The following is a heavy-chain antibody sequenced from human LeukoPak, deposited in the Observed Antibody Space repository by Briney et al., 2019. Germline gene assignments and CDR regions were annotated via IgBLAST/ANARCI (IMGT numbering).Heavy chain of an antibody. J-gene: IGHJ3*02. V-gene: IGHV3-23*01. CDR2: ISGSGGST. Sequence: QPGGSLRLSCAASGFTFSSYAMSWVRPAPGKGLEWVSAISGSGGSTYYADSVKGRFTISRDNSKNTLYLQMNGLRAEDTAVYYCAKDHYYGSGSYYNSDAFDIWGQGTMVTVSS. D-gene: IGHD3-10*01. CDR1: GFTFSSYA. CDR3: AKDHYYGSGSYYNSDAFDI.